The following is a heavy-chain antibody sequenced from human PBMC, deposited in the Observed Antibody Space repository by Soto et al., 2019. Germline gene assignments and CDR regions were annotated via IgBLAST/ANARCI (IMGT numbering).Heavy chain of an antibody. CDR1: GFTFSSYA. Sequence: GGSLRLSCAASGFTFSSYAMSWVRQAPGKGLEWVSAISGSGGSTYYADSVKGRFTISRDNSKNTLYLQMNSLRAEDTAVYYCAKDLGGTTSFYYYYYGMDVWGQGTTVTVSS. V-gene: IGHV3-23*01. CDR3: AKDLGGTTSFYYYYYGMDV. CDR2: ISGSGGST. D-gene: IGHD1-7*01. J-gene: IGHJ6*02.